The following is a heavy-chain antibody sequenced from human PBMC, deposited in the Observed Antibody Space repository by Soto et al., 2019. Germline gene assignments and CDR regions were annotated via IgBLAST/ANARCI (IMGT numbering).Heavy chain of an antibody. CDR1: GDSVSSNSAA. V-gene: IGHV6-1*01. CDR2: TYYRSKWYN. D-gene: IGHD6-6*01. J-gene: IGHJ6*02. Sequence: SQTLSLTCAISGDSVSSNSAAWNWIRQSPSRGLEWLGRTYYRSKWYNDYAVSVKSRVTINPDTSKNQFSLQLNSVTPEDTAVYYCARAGSSSSYYYYYGMDVWGQGTTVTVSS. CDR3: ARAGSSSSYYYYYGMDV.